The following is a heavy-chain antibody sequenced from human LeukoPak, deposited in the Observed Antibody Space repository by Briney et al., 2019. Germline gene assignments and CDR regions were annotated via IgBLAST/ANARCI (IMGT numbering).Heavy chain of an antibody. J-gene: IGHJ4*02. CDR1: GFTLSSYA. CDR2: VDGGGGGT. Sequence: GGSLRLSCAASGFTLSSYAMTWVRQAPGRGLEWVSSVDGGGGGTYYADSVKGRFTISRDNSKDTLCLQMNGLRAEDTAVYFCAKQSAGSAAWYSLHYDFWGQGTLVTVSS. CDR3: AKQSAGSAAWYSLHYDF. V-gene: IGHV3-23*01. D-gene: IGHD6-13*01.